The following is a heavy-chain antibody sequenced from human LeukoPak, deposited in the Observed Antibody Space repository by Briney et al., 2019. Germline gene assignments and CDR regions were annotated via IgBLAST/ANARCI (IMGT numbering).Heavy chain of an antibody. J-gene: IGHJ4*02. CDR1: GFTFSSYA. CDR3: ANRYYDFWSGQLTLDY. V-gene: IGHV3-23*01. CDR2: ISGSGGST. Sequence: GGSLRLSCAASGFTFSSYAMSWVRQAPGKGLEWVSAISGSGGSTYYADSVKGRFTISRDNSKNTLYLQMNSLRAEDTAVYYCANRYYDFWSGQLTLDYWGQGTLVTVSS. D-gene: IGHD3-3*01.